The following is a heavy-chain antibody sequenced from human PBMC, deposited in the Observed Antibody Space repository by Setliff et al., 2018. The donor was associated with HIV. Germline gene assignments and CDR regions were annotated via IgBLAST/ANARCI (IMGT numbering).Heavy chain of an antibody. CDR1: GITFSMYG. D-gene: IGHD3-3*02. CDR2: ITYDGSAK. CDR3: AREEGPIYYFYYMDV. Sequence: HPGGSLRLSCVASGITFSMYGMFWVRQAPGKGPEWVAIITYDGSAKWYADSVKGLFTISRDNSKSTVYLQMNSLRVEDSAVYYCAREEGPIYYFYYMDVWGKGTTVTVSS. J-gene: IGHJ6*03. V-gene: IGHV3-33*07.